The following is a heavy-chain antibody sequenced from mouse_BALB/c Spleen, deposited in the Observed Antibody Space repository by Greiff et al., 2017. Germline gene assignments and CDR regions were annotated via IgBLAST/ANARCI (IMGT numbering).Heavy chain of an antibody. D-gene: IGHD1-1*01. CDR1: GFTFSDYY. J-gene: IGHJ4*01. CDR3: ARDQGYGSSYGAMDY. V-gene: IGHV5-4*02. Sequence: DVKLVESGGGLVKPGGSLKLSCAASGFTFSDYYMYWVRQTPEKRLEWVATISDGGSYTYYPDSVKGRFTISRDNAKNNLYLQMSSLKSEDTAMYYCARDQGYGSSYGAMDYWGQGTSVTVSS. CDR2: ISDGGSYT.